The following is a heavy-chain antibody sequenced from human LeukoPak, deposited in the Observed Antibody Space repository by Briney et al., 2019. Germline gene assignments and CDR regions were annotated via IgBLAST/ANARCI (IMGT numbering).Heavy chain of an antibody. Sequence: SETLSLTCDVYGGSFSGYYWSWIRQPPGKGLEWIGEINHSGSTNYNPSLKSRVTISVDTSKNQFSLKLSSVTAADTAVYYCASRSGLLWFGEFNYWGQGTLVTVSS. CDR2: INHSGST. CDR3: ASRSGLLWFGEFNY. V-gene: IGHV4-34*01. CDR1: GGSFSGYY. J-gene: IGHJ4*02. D-gene: IGHD3-10*01.